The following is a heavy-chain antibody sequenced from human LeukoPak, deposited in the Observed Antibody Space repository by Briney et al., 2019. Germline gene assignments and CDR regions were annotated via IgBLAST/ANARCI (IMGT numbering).Heavy chain of an antibody. CDR2: IDARSGIT. CDR3: AKDGARTGVRYFDY. V-gene: IGHV3-48*01. CDR1: GFTFTIFG. Sequence: GGSLRLSCAASGFTFTIFGLNWVRQAPGKVPEWVSYIDARSGITYYADSVQGRFTISRDNAQESVFLQMNSLRADDPAVYYCAKDGARTGVRYFDYWGRGTLVTVSS. J-gene: IGHJ4*02. D-gene: IGHD7-27*01.